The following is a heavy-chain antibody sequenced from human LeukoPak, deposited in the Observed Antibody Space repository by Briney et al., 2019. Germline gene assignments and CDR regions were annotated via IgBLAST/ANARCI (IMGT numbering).Heavy chain of an antibody. Sequence: GGSLRLSCAASGFTFSDYYMSWIRQAPGKGLEWVSYISSSGSTIYYADSVKGRFTISRDNAKNPLYLQMNSLRAEDTAVYYCARAKYSSSWHLGPTVDGYYYYYGMDVWGQGTTVTVSS. D-gene: IGHD6-13*01. CDR2: ISSSGSTI. CDR3: ARAKYSSSWHLGPTVDGYYYYYGMDV. CDR1: GFTFSDYY. J-gene: IGHJ6*02. V-gene: IGHV3-11*01.